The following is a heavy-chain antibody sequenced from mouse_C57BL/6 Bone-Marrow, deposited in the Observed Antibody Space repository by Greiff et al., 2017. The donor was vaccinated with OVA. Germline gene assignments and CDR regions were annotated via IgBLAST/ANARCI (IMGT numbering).Heavy chain of an antibody. D-gene: IGHD2-1*01. Sequence: EVMLVESGGDLVKPGGSLKLSCAASGFTFSSYGMSWVRQTPDKRLEWVATISSGGSYTYYPDSVKGRFTISRDNAKNTLYLQMSSLKSEDTAMYYWASQDSTLFAYWGQGTLVTVSA. V-gene: IGHV5-6*01. CDR1: GFTFSSYG. CDR2: ISSGGSYT. CDR3: ASQDSTLFAY. J-gene: IGHJ3*01.